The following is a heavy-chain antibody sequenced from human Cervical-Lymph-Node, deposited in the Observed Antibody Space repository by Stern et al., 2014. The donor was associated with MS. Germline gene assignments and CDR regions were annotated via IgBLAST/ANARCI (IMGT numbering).Heavy chain of an antibody. J-gene: IGHJ3*02. CDR2: IYTDECT. Sequence: EVQLVESGGGLIQPGGSLRLSCAAPGITVSNNYMSWVRQAPGKGLEWVSVIYTDECTYDAGSVKCRFTISRDSSKNKLFLQMNSLRAEDTAVYYCARAIFGVNTAAMAPDAFDTWGQGTMVTVSS. V-gene: IGHV3-53*01. CDR3: ARAIFGVNTAAMAPDAFDT. CDR1: GITVSNNY. D-gene: IGHD3-3*01.